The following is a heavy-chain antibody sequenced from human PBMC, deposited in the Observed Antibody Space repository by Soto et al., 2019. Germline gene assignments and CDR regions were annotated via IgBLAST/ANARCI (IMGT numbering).Heavy chain of an antibody. CDR1: GFTLGDSH. CDR3: VRGGGGGLFDP. CDR2: ISPGSRYP. V-gene: IGHV3-11*06. Sequence: GGSLRLSCAVSGFTLGDSHMSWIRQAPGKGLEWLSYISPGSRYPAYADSVKGRFTISRDNAKRSLYLQMMSLTAEDTAIYYCVRGGGGGLFDPWGQGTRVTVS. D-gene: IGHD2-15*01. J-gene: IGHJ5*02.